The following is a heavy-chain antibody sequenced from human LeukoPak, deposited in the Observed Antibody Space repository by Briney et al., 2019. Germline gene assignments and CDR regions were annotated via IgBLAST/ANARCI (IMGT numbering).Heavy chain of an antibody. CDR1: GGSFSGYY. V-gene: IGHV4-34*01. CDR2: INHSGST. Sequence: SETLSLTCAVYGGSFSGYYWSWIRQPPGRGLEWIGEINHSGSTNYNPSLKSRVTISVDTSKNQFSLKLSSVTAADTAVYYCARGLLTTMIVVVINDAFDIWGQGTMVTVSS. CDR3: ARGLLTTMIVVVINDAFDI. D-gene: IGHD3-22*01. J-gene: IGHJ3*02.